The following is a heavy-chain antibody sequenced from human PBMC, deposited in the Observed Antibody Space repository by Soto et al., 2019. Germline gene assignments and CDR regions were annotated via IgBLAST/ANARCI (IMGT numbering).Heavy chain of an antibody. CDR1: GFTFSSYS. Sequence: GSLRLSCAASGFTFSSYSMNWVRQAPGKGLEWVSYISSSSSTIYYADSVKGRFTISRDNAKNSLYLQMNSLRAEDTAVYYCARDFFGGNWNQQTKYYYYIDVWGKGTTVTVCS. D-gene: IGHD1-20*01. V-gene: IGHV3-48*01. CDR2: ISSSSSTI. CDR3: ARDFFGGNWNQQTKYYYYIDV. J-gene: IGHJ6*03.